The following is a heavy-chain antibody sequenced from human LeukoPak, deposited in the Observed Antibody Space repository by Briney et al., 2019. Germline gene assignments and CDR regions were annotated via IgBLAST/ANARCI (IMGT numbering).Heavy chain of an antibody. V-gene: IGHV4-30-2*01. CDR3: ARESRYSSGWYFDY. J-gene: IGHJ4*02. CDR2: IYHSGST. D-gene: IGHD6-19*01. CDR1: GGSISSGGYS. Sequence: SETLSLTCAVSGGSISSGGYSWSWIRQPPGKGLEWIGYIYHSGSTYYNPSLKSRVTISVDRSKNQFPLKLSSVTAADTAVYYCARESRYSSGWYFDYWGQGTLVTVSS.